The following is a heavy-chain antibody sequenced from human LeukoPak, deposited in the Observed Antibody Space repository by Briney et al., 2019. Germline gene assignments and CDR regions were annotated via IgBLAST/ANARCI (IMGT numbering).Heavy chain of an antibody. CDR1: GFSFDDYG. Sequence: GGSLRLSCAASGFSFDDYGLTWVRQAPGKGLEWVSGINWNGDSTDYADSVKGRFTISRDNSKNTLYLQTNSLRAEDTAVYYCAKDLYSSSWLGNFYYGMDVWGQGTTATVSS. J-gene: IGHJ6*02. CDR2: INWNGDST. D-gene: IGHD2-2*01. CDR3: AKDLYSSSWLGNFYYGMDV. V-gene: IGHV3-20*04.